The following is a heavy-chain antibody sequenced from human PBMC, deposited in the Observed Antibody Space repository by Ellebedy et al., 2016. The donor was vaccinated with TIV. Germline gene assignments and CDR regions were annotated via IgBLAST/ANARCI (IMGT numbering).Heavy chain of an antibody. CDR1: GFTFSSYA. CDR2: ISYDGSKK. J-gene: IGHJ4*02. Sequence: GESLKISCAASGFTFSSYAMHWVRQAPGKGLEWVAVISYDGSKKYYADSVKGRFTISRDNSKNTLYLQMSSLRAEDTAVYYCLTGDFDYWGQGTLVTVSS. D-gene: IGHD7-27*01. V-gene: IGHV3-30*14. CDR3: LTGDFDY.